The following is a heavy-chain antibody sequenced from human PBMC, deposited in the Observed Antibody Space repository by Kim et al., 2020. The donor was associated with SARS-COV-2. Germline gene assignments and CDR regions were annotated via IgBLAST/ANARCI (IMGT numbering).Heavy chain of an antibody. CDR2: IYPGDSDT. CDR3: ARLGGDYYGSGSYSSCDY. Sequence: GESLKISCKGSGYSFTSYWIGWVRQMPGKGLEWMGIIYPGDSDTRYSPSFQGQVTISADKSISTAYLQWSSLKASDTAMYYCARLGGDYYGSGSYSSCDYWGQGTLVTVSS. CDR1: GYSFTSYW. J-gene: IGHJ4*02. D-gene: IGHD3-10*01. V-gene: IGHV5-51*01.